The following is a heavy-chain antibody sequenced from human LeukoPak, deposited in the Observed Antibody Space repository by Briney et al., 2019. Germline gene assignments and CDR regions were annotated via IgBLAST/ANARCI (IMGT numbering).Heavy chain of an antibody. CDR3: AREATYSGYDRLDY. V-gene: IGHV1-18*04. D-gene: IGHD5-12*01. J-gene: IGHJ4*02. Sequence: GASVKVSCKASGYTFTSYGTSWVRQAPGQGLEWMGWISAYNGNTNYAQKLQGRVTMTTDTSTSTAYMELRSLRSDDTAVYYCAREATYSGYDRLDYWGQGTLVTVSS. CDR1: GYTFTSYG. CDR2: ISAYNGNT.